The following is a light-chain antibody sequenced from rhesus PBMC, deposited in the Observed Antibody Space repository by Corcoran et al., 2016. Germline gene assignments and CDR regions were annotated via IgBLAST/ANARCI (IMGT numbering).Light chain of an antibody. CDR1: QGISSY. CDR3: LQHNSYPFT. CDR2: DAS. Sequence: DIQMTQSPSSLSASVGDTVTITCRASQGISSYLNWFQQKPGKAPKLLIYDASSLEIGVPSRFSGRGSGTDFTLTISRLQPEDFAAYYCLQHNSYPFTFGPGTKLDIK. J-gene: IGKJ3*01. V-gene: IGKV1-28*03.